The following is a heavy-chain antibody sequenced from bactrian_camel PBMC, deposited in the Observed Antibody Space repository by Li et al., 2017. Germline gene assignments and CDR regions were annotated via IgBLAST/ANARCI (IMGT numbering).Heavy chain of an antibody. V-gene: IGHV3S25*01. CDR1: GFTFSSYW. Sequence: QLVESGGGSVQPGGSPRLSCAASGFTFSSYWMYWVRQPPGKGLEWVSTIDSGGGTTYYADSVKGRSTISRDNAKNTVYLQMNSLKPDDTAVYYCARDVVGSWSYGGYWGQGTQVTVS. CDR2: IDSGGGTT. J-gene: IGHJ6*01. CDR3: ARDVVGSWSYGGY. D-gene: IGHD2*01.